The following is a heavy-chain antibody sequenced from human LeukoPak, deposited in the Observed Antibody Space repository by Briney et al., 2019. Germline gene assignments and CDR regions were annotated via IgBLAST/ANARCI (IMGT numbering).Heavy chain of an antibody. D-gene: IGHD3-10*02. J-gene: IGHJ6*04. Sequence: PGGSLRLSCAASGFTFSSCDMHWVRQAPGKGLEWVSFIRSDGGNKFYADSVKGRFTISRDNAKNSLYLQMNSLRAEDTAVYYCAELGITMIGGVWGKGTTVTISS. CDR3: AELGITMIGGV. V-gene: IGHV3-30*02. CDR1: GFTFSSCD. CDR2: IRSDGGNK.